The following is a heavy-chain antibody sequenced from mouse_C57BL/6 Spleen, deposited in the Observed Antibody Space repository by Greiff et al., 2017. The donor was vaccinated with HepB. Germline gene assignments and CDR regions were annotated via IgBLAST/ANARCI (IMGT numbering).Heavy chain of an antibody. CDR1: GFSLTSYG. J-gene: IGHJ2*01. CDR3: AKNSADRAYFDY. Sequence: VMLVESGPGLVQPSQSLSITCTVSGFSLTSYGVHWVRQPPGKGLEWLGVIWSGGSTDYNAAFISRLSISKGNSKSQVFFKMNSLQADDTAIYYCAKNSADRAYFDYWGQGTTLTVSS. V-gene: IGHV2-4*01. CDR2: IWSGGST.